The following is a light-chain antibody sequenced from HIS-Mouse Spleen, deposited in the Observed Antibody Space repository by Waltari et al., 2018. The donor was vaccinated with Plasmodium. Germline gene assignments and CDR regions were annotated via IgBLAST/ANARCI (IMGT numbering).Light chain of an antibody. Sequence: DIVLTQSPGTLSLSQGERATLSCRASQRVSNSYLAWYQQKPGQAPRLLIYGASSRATGIPDRFSGSGSGTDFTLTISRLEPEDFAVYYCQQYGSSPYTFGQGTKLGIK. J-gene: IGKJ2*01. CDR3: QQYGSSPYT. CDR2: GAS. CDR1: QRVSNSY. V-gene: IGKV3-20*01.